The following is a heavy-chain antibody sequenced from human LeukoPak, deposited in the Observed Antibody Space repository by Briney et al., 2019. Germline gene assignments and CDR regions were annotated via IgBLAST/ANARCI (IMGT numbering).Heavy chain of an antibody. CDR1: GFTFDDYA. J-gene: IGHJ4*02. CDR3: AKDTRDILTGYYNTAFDY. Sequence: PGRSLRLSCAASGFTFDDYAMHWVRQAPGKGLEWVSGISWNSGTIGYADSVKGRFTISRDNAKNSLYLRMNSLRAEDTALYYCAKDTRDILTGYYNTAFDYWGQGTLVTVSS. CDR2: ISWNSGTI. D-gene: IGHD3-9*01. V-gene: IGHV3-9*01.